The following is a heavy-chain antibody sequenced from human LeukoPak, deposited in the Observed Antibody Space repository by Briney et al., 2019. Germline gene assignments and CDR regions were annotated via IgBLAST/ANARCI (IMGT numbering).Heavy chain of an antibody. D-gene: IGHD3-16*02. CDR1: GGSISSGGYY. CDR2: IYYSGST. CDR3: ARAGSYDYVWGSYRYYFDY. V-gene: IGHV4-31*03. Sequence: SQTLSLTCTVSGGSISSGGYYWSWIRQHPGKGLEWIGYIYYSGSTYYNPSLKSRVTISVDTSKNQFSLKLSSVTAADTAVYYCARAGSYDYVWGSYRYYFDYWGQGTLVTVSS. J-gene: IGHJ4*02.